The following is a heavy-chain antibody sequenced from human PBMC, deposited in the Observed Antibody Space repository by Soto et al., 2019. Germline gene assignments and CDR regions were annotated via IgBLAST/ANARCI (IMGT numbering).Heavy chain of an antibody. CDR3: ARVRPNSSSWPLYYYYMDV. J-gene: IGHJ6*03. Sequence: GGSLRLSCAASGFTFSSYWMSWVRQAPGKGLEWVANIKQDGSEKYYVDSVKGRFTISRDNAKNSLYLQMNSLRAEDTAVYYCARVRPNSSSWPLYYYYMDVWGKGTTVTVSS. V-gene: IGHV3-7*04. CDR1: GFTFSSYW. CDR2: IKQDGSEK. D-gene: IGHD6-13*01.